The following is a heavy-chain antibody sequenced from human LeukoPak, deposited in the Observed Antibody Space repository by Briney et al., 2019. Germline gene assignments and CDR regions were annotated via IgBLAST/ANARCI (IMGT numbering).Heavy chain of an antibody. CDR3: ARADSSSSWYYYYYMDV. Sequence: PGGSLRLSCGASGFTFSSYEVNWVRQARGEGGEGVSYISSSSSTIYYADSVKGRFTISRDNAKNSLYLQMNSLRAEDTAVYYCARADSSSSWYYYYYMDVWGKGTTVTVSS. V-gene: IGHV3-48*01. CDR2: ISSSSSTI. CDR1: GFTFSSYE. J-gene: IGHJ6*03. D-gene: IGHD6-6*01.